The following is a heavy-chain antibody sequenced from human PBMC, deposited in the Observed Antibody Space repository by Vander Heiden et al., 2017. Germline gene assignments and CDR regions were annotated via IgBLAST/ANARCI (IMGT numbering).Heavy chain of an antibody. Sequence: QVQLVQSGAEVKKPGSSVKVSCKASGGTISSYAISRVRQAPGQGLEWMGGIIPIFGTANYAQKFQGRVTITADKSTSTAYMELSSLRSEDTAVYYCATDFWSGYHEGRFDYWGQGTLVTVSS. CDR3: ATDFWSGYHEGRFDY. CDR1: GGTISSYA. V-gene: IGHV1-69*06. J-gene: IGHJ4*02. CDR2: IIPIFGTA. D-gene: IGHD3-3*01.